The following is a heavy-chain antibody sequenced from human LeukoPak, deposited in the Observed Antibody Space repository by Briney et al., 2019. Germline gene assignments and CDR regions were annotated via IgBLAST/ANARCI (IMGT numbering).Heavy chain of an antibody. CDR3: ARDPMTAAGSKDGMDV. CDR2: IWYDGSIK. Sequence: GRSLRLSCAASGFTFSSYGMHWVRQAPGKGLKWVAVIWYDGSIKFYVDSVKGRFTISRDNSKNTLYLQMNSLRAEDTAVYYCARDPMTAAGSKDGMDVWGQGTTVTVSS. D-gene: IGHD6-13*01. V-gene: IGHV3-33*01. J-gene: IGHJ6*02. CDR1: GFTFSSYG.